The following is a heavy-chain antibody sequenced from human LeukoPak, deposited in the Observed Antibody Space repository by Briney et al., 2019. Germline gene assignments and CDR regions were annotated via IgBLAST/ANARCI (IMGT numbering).Heavy chain of an antibody. D-gene: IGHD4-17*01. V-gene: IGHV4-61*01. J-gene: IGHJ4*02. CDR3: ARDSYGDLNY. CDR2: IYYSGST. Sequence: SETLSLTYTVSGGSVSSGSYYWSWIRQPPGKGLEWIGYIYYSGSTNYNPSLKSRVTISVDTSKNQFSLKLSSVTAADTAVYYCARDSYGDLNYWGQGTLVTVSS. CDR1: GGSVSSGSYY.